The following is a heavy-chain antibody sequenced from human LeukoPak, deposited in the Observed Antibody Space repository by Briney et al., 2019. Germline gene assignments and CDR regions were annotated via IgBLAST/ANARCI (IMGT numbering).Heavy chain of an antibody. CDR1: GYTFTGYY. J-gene: IGHJ4*02. CDR3: ARDHEPQWPVDY. D-gene: IGHD6-19*01. V-gene: IGHV1-2*02. CDR2: INPNSGGT. Sequence: ASVKVSCKASGYTFTGYYMHWVRQAPGQGLEWMGWINPNSGGTNYAQKFQGRVTMTRDTSISTAYMELSRLRSDDTAVYYCARDHEPQWPVDYWGQGTLATVSS.